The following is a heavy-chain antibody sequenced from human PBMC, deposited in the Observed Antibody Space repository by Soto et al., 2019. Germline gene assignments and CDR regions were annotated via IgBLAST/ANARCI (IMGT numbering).Heavy chain of an antibody. CDR1: GFTFSMYW. J-gene: IGHJ4*02. CDR2: INDDGSST. V-gene: IGHV3-74*01. Sequence: GGSLRLSCAASGFTFSMYWMHWVRQFPGKGPEWVSRINDDGSSTNYADSVKGRFTISRDNAKNTLYLQMNDLRAEDTAVYYCTRGPRSTSTGTGAFWGQGTLVTVS. D-gene: IGHD1-1*01. CDR3: TRGPRSTSTGTGAF.